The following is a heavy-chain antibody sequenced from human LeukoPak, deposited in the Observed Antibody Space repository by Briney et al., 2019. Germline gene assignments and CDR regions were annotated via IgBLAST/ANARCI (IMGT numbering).Heavy chain of an antibody. V-gene: IGHV4-39*01. CDR2: VYYGGSI. D-gene: IGHD4-17*01. CDR3: ARLYGDYA. Sequence: PSQTVSLTCTVSGGSISTSLYYWVWIRQSPGKGLEWIASVYYGGSIYYNPSLKSRATMAVDMSKNQFSLKLRSVTAADTAVYYCARLYGDYAWGQGTLVTVSS. J-gene: IGHJ5*02. CDR1: GGSISTSLYY.